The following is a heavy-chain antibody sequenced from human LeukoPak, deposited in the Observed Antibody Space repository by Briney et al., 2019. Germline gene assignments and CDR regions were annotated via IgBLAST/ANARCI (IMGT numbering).Heavy chain of an antibody. CDR2: ISGSGGST. CDR3: AKSYYDILTGYYGDY. D-gene: IGHD3-9*01. CDR1: GFTFSSYA. J-gene: IGHJ4*02. V-gene: IGHV3-23*01. Sequence: GGSLRLSCAASGFTFSSYAMHWVRQAPGKGLEWVSAISGSGGSTYCADSVKGRFTISRDNSKNTLYLQMNSLRAEDTAVYYCAKSYYDILTGYYGDYWGQGTLVTVSS.